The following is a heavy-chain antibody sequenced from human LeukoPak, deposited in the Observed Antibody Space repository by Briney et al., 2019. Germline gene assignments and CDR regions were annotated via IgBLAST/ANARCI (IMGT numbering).Heavy chain of an antibody. CDR1: GFTFSSYA. Sequence: GRSLRLFCAASGFTFSSYAMHWVRQAPGKGLEWVAVISYDGSNKYYADSVKGRFTISRDNSKNTLYLQMNSLRAEDTAVYYCAKGSTYHTCPFDYWGQGTLVTVSS. J-gene: IGHJ4*02. CDR3: AKGSTYHTCPFDY. D-gene: IGHD2-2*01. CDR2: ISYDGSNK. V-gene: IGHV3-30-3*01.